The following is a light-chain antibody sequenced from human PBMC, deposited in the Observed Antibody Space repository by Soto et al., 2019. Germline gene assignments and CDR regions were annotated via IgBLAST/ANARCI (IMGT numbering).Light chain of an antibody. CDR1: SGYSNYK. CDR2: VGTGGIVG. CDR3: GADYGSGRNFV. V-gene: IGLV9-49*01. J-gene: IGLJ2*01. Sequence: QLVLTQPPSASASLGASVTLTCTLSSGYSNYKVDWYQQRPGKGPRFVMRVGTGGIVGSKGDGIPDRFAVLGSSLNRYLTIKNMQEEDESDYYCGADYGSGRNFVFGGGTKLTVL.